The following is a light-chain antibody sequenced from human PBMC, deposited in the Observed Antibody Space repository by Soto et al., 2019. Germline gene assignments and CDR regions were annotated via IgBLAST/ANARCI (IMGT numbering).Light chain of an antibody. Sequence: IQMTQSPSSLSASVGDSVTVTCRASQSINIYLNWYQQKPGKAPTLLISGASSLQSGVPSRFTGGGSRTDFTLTINSLQPEDFATYYCQQSYRSPYTFGQGTKLEIK. V-gene: IGKV1-39*01. J-gene: IGKJ2*01. CDR3: QQSYRSPYT. CDR2: GAS. CDR1: QSINIY.